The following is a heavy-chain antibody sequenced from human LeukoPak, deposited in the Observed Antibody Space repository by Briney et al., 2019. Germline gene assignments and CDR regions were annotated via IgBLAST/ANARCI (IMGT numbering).Heavy chain of an antibody. D-gene: IGHD1-26*01. Sequence: GSLRLSCAVSGFTFSSYGMHWVRQAPGKGLEWVAVISTDGSNKYYADSVKGRFTISRDNSKNTLYLQMNSLRAEDTAVYYCAKEVIVGVSFDYWGQGTLVTVSS. CDR2: ISTDGSNK. J-gene: IGHJ4*02. CDR1: GFTFSSYG. CDR3: AKEVIVGVSFDY. V-gene: IGHV3-30*18.